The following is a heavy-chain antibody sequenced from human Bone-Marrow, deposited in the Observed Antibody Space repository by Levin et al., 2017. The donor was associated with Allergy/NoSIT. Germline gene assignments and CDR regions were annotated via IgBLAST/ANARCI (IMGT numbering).Heavy chain of an antibody. CDR3: ARDQFRRATIGARWFDP. CDR1: GFTFSNSW. V-gene: IGHV3-7*01. D-gene: IGHD5-24*01. Sequence: AASVKVSCAASGFTFSNSWMSWVRQAPGKGLEWVAIIKEDGSEKYYVDSVKGRFTISRDNAKNSLFVQMNSLRVEDTAVYYCARDQFRRATIGARWFDPWGQGTLVTVSS. J-gene: IGHJ5*02. CDR2: IKEDGSEK.